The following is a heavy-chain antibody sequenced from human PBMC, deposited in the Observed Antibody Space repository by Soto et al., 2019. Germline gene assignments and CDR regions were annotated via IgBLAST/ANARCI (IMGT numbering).Heavy chain of an antibody. CDR2: IWYDGSNK. D-gene: IGHD3-10*01. J-gene: IGHJ3*02. V-gene: IGHV3-33*01. CDR1: GFTFSSYG. Sequence: GGSLRLSCAASGFTFSSYGMHWVRQAPGKGLEWVAVIWYDGSNKYYADSVKGRFTISRDNSKNTLYLQMNSLRAEDTAVYYCARDTVTMVRGVDAFDIWGQGTMVTVSS. CDR3: ARDTVTMVRGVDAFDI.